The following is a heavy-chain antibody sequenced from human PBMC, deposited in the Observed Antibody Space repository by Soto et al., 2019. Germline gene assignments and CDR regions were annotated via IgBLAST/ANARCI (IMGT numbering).Heavy chain of an antibody. V-gene: IGHV4-59*01. J-gene: IGHJ4*02. CDR2: VYHRGST. Sequence: QVQLQQSGPGLVKPSETLSLTCNVSGGSISSYYWNWIRQPPGKGLEWIGYVYHRGSTNYNPSLTSTITLPVDMSMNQCSLRLNSVTAADTALYYSARTYNWNAGGFDYWGQGTLVTVPS. CDR3: ARTYNWNAGGFDY. CDR1: GGSISSYY. D-gene: IGHD1-1*01.